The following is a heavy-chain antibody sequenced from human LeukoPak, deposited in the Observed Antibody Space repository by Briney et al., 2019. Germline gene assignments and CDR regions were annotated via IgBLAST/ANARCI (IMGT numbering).Heavy chain of an antibody. CDR1: GGSFSGYY. J-gene: IGHJ6*02. V-gene: IGHV4-34*01. D-gene: IGHD3-10*01. Sequence: SETLSLTCAVYGGSFSGYYWSWIRQPPGKGLEWIEEINHSGSTNYNPSLKSRVTISVDTSKNQFSLKLSSVTAADTAVYYCARGGRYTYYYGSGSPHYGMDVWGQGTTVTVSS. CDR3: ARGGRYTYYYGSGSPHYGMDV. CDR2: INHSGST.